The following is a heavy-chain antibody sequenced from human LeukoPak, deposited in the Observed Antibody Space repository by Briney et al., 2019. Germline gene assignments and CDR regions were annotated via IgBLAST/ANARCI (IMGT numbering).Heavy chain of an antibody. CDR2: FDPEDGET. CDR1: GYTLTELS. V-gene: IGHV1-24*01. Sequence: ASVKVSCKVSGYTLTELSMHWVRQAPGKGREWMGGFDPEDGETIYAQKFQGRVTMTEDTSTDTAYMELSSLRSEDTAVYYCATDLTYYYDSSGFDGWGQGTLVTVSS. CDR3: ATDLTYYYDSSGFDG. J-gene: IGHJ4*02. D-gene: IGHD3-22*01.